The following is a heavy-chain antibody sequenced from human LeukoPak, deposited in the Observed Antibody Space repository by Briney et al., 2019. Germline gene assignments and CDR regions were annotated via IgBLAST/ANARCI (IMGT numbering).Heavy chain of an antibody. J-gene: IGHJ4*02. CDR1: GGSIGSGDYH. Sequence: SQTLSLTCTVSGGSIGSGDYHWSWIRQPPGKGLEWIGYIYYSGSTYYNPSLKSRVTISVDTSKNQFSLKLSSVSAADTAIYYCARTDTAVVFLDYWGQGTLVTVSS. D-gene: IGHD5-18*01. CDR3: ARTDTAVVFLDY. V-gene: IGHV4-30-4*01. CDR2: IYYSGST.